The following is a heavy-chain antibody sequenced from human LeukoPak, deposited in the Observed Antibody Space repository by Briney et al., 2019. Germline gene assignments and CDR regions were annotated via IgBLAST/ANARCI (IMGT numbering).Heavy chain of an antibody. CDR3: ARYMVQGGSIDY. Sequence: PSETLSLTCTVSGGSISSSSYYWGWIRQPPGKGLEWIGSIYYSGSTYYNPSLKSRVTISVDTSKNQFSLKLSSVTAADTAVYYCARYMVQGGSIDYWGQGTLVTVSS. J-gene: IGHJ4*02. CDR2: IYYSGST. D-gene: IGHD3-10*01. V-gene: IGHV4-39*01. CDR1: GGSISSSSYY.